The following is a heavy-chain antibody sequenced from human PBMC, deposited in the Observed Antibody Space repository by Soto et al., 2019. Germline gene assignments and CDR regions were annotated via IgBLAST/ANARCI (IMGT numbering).Heavy chain of an antibody. Sequence: ASVKVSCKVSGDTFSNYAINWVRQAPGQGLEWMGWIRAYNGDTTYPQKVQGRVTMTMETSTSTAYMELRSLRSDDTAVYYCARIAAESDFAMDVWGQGTTVTVSS. V-gene: IGHV1-18*01. J-gene: IGHJ6*02. CDR3: ARIAAESDFAMDV. D-gene: IGHD6-25*01. CDR2: IRAYNGDT. CDR1: GDTFSNYA.